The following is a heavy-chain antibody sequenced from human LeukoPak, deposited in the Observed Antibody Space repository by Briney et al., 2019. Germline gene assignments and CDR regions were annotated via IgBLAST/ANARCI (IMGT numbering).Heavy chain of an antibody. D-gene: IGHD5-24*01. CDR3: ARKVEMATISPVMDV. CDR1: GFTFSSYA. J-gene: IGHJ6*02. CDR2: ISGSGGST. V-gene: IGHV3-23*01. Sequence: GGPLRLSCAASGFTFSSYAMSWVRQAPGKGLEWVSAISGSGGSTYYADSVKGRFTISRDNSKNTLYLQMNSLRAEDTAVYYCARKVEMATISPVMDVWGQGTTVTVSS.